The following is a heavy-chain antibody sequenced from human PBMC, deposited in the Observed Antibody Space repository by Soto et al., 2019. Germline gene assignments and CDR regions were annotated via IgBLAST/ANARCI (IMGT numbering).Heavy chain of an antibody. J-gene: IGHJ4*02. V-gene: IGHV4-59*01. D-gene: IGHD6-6*01. CDR3: ARVYSSSDQITFDY. CDR2: IYYSGST. Sequence: PSETLSLTCTVSGGSISSYYWSRIRQPPGKGLEWIGYIYYSGSTNYNPSLKSRVTISVDTSKNQFSLKLSSVTAADTAVYYCARVYSSSDQITFDYWGQGTLVTVSS. CDR1: GGSISSYY.